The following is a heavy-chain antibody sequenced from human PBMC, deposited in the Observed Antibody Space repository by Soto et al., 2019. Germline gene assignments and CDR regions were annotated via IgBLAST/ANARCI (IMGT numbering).Heavy chain of an antibody. Sequence: GGSLRLSCAASGFTVSTDWMYWVRQAAGKGLEWVSVIRSGGNTYYADSVEGRFTISRDNSKNTVYLQMNSLRAEDTAVYYCVRENYYYGMDVWGQGTTVTVSS. CDR2: IRSGGNT. CDR3: VRENYYYGMDV. V-gene: IGHV3-66*01. CDR1: GFTVSTDW. J-gene: IGHJ6*02.